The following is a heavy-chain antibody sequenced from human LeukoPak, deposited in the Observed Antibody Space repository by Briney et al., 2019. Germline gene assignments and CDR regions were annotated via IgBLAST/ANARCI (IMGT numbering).Heavy chain of an antibody. CDR2: INHNGST. Sequence: SETLFLTCAVHGGYFSGYYWSWIRQPPGKGLEWIGEINHNGSTNYNPSLKSRVTISVDTSKNQFSLKLSSVTAADMAVYYCAREGLYYGSGSYYKRSYYYYGMDVWGQGTTVTVSS. CDR3: AREGLYYGSGSYYKRSYYYYGMDV. CDR1: GGYFSGYY. V-gene: IGHV4-34*01. D-gene: IGHD3-10*01. J-gene: IGHJ6*02.